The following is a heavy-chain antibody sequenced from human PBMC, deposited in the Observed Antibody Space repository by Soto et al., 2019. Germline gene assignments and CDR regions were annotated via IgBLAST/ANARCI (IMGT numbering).Heavy chain of an antibody. J-gene: IGHJ4*02. D-gene: IGHD6-19*01. CDR3: ARDTFVYSSGVYYFAY. CDR2: IWYDGSNK. CDR1: GFTFSSYG. V-gene: IGHV3-33*01. Sequence: QVQLVESGGGVVQPGRSLRLSCAASGFTFSSYGMHWVRQAPGKGLEWVAVIWYDGSNKYYADSVKGRFTISRDKSKNALYLQINSLRAEDTAVYYCARDTFVYSSGVYYFAYWGPGTLVTFSS.